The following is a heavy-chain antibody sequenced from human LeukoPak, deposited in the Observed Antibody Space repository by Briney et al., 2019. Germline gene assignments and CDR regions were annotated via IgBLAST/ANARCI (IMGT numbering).Heavy chain of an antibody. Sequence: PGGSLRLSCAASGFSFSYFWMHWVRQAPGKGLVWVSRINRDGSGTSYADSVKGRFTSSRDNAKNTLSLQMNSLRAEDTAVYYCTRELEYRGSPDDAFDIWGQGTMVTVSS. D-gene: IGHD1-26*01. CDR2: INRDGSGT. CDR1: GFSFSYFW. CDR3: TRELEYRGSPDDAFDI. V-gene: IGHV3-74*01. J-gene: IGHJ3*02.